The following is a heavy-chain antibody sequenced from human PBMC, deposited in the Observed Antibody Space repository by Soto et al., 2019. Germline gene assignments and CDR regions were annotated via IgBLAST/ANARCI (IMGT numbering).Heavy chain of an antibody. CDR1: GGSISSSSYY. V-gene: IGHV4-39*01. D-gene: IGHD6-13*01. Sequence: PSETLSLTCTVSGGSISSSSYYRGLIRQPPGKGLEWIGSIYYSGSTYYNPSLKSRVTISVDTSKNQFSLKLSSVTAADTAVYYCARHSTPSSCWYWYYGMDVWGQGTTVTVSS. CDR3: ARHSTPSSCWYWYYGMDV. CDR2: IYYSGST. J-gene: IGHJ6*02.